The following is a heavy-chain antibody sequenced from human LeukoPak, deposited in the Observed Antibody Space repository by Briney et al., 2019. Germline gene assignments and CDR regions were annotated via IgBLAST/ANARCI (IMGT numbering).Heavy chain of an antibody. CDR2: ISGSGGST. CDR1: GFTISSYA. CDR3: AKDYLTAMVKWNDAFDI. Sequence: GGSLRLSCAASGFTISSYAMSWVRQAPGKGLEWVSAISGSGGSTYYADSVKGRFTISRDNSKNTLYLQMNSLRAEDTAVYYCAKDYLTAMVKWNDAFDIWGQGTMVTVSS. D-gene: IGHD5-18*01. V-gene: IGHV3-23*01. J-gene: IGHJ3*02.